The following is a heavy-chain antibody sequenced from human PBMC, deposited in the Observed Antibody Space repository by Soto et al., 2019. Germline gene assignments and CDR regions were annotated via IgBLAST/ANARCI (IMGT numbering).Heavy chain of an antibody. D-gene: IGHD2-2*01. CDR3: ARRGSS. J-gene: IGHJ3*01. CDR1: GFTFSSSE. Sequence: EVRLVESGGGLVQPGGSLRLSCAASGFTFSSSEMYWVRQAPGKGLEWASYIHPGGQIIFYADSVKGRFTISRDNAKNSVYLQMNNLRAEDTAVYYCARRGSSWGQGTMVTVSS. CDR2: IHPGGQII. V-gene: IGHV3-48*03.